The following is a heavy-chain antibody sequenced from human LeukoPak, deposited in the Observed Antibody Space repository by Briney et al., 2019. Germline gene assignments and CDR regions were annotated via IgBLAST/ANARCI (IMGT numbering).Heavy chain of an antibody. CDR3: ARDPLTDSGSLIPDY. V-gene: IGHV3-21*01. CDR1: GFTFSSYS. Sequence: GGSLRLSCAASGFTFSSYSMNWVRQAPGKGLEWVSSISSSSSYIYYADSVKGRFTISRDNAKNSLYLQMNSLRAEDTAVYYCARDPLTDSGSLIPDYWGQGTLVTVSS. CDR2: ISSSSSYI. J-gene: IGHJ4*02. D-gene: IGHD1-26*01.